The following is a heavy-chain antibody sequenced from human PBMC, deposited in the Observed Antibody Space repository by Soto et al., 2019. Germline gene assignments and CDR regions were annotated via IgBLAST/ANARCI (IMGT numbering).Heavy chain of an antibody. CDR1: GFTFSSYG. CDR2: ISYDGSNK. J-gene: IGHJ6*02. Sequence: GGSLRLSCAASGFTFSSYGMHWVRQAPGKGLEWVAVISYDGSNKYYADSVKGRFTISRDNSKNTLYLQMNSLGAEDTAVYYCAREIAARRYYYGMDVWGQGTTVTVSS. D-gene: IGHD6-6*01. CDR3: AREIAARRYYYGMDV. V-gene: IGHV3-30*03.